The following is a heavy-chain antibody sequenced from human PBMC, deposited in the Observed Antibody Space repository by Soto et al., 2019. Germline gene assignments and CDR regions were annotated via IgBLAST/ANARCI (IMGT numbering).Heavy chain of an antibody. J-gene: IGHJ4*02. Sequence: SETLSLTCAVYGGSFSGYYWSWIRQPPGKGLEWIGEINHSGSTNYNPSLKSRVTISVDTSKNQFSLKLSSVTAADTAVYYCARGRAPSGFSRFDYWGQGTLVTVSS. CDR1: GGSFSGYY. CDR3: ARGRAPSGFSRFDY. CDR2: INHSGST. V-gene: IGHV4-34*01. D-gene: IGHD6-19*01.